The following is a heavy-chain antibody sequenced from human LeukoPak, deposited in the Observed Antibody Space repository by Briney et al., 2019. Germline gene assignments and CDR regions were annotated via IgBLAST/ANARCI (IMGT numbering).Heavy chain of an antibody. CDR3: AKAGWVSTADAVL. CDR1: GFTFSSYA. D-gene: IGHD3-16*01. Sequence: QPGGSLTLSCVASGFTFSSYAMSWVRETPARGLEWVSSLRGNGDAFYADSVKGRFTLSRDESRNTVYLQLNKLRVEDTAIYYCAKAGWVSTADAVLWGQGTVVTVSS. CDR2: LRGNGDA. J-gene: IGHJ4*02. V-gene: IGHV3-23*01.